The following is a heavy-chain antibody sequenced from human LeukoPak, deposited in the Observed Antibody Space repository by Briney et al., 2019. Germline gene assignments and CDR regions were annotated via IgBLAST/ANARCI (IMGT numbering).Heavy chain of an antibody. Sequence: ASVKVSCKASGCTFTGYYMHWVRQAPGQGLEWMGWINPNSGGTNYAQKFQGRVTMTRDTSISTAYMELSRLRSDDTAVYYCARVAVGATYNWFDPWGQGTLVTVSS. J-gene: IGHJ5*02. CDR2: INPNSGGT. CDR1: GCTFTGYY. V-gene: IGHV1-2*02. D-gene: IGHD1-26*01. CDR3: ARVAVGATYNWFDP.